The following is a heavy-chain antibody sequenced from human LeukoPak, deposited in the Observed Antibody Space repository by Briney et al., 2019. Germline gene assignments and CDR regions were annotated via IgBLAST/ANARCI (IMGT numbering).Heavy chain of an antibody. Sequence: GGSLRLSCAASGFTFSSYAMSWVRQAPGKGLEWVSAISGSGGSTYYADSVKGRFAISRDNSKNTLYLQMTGLRAGDTAEYYCAKSLFTSATGTGRAFHIWGQGTMVTVSS. D-gene: IGHD1-1*01. CDR1: GFTFSSYA. CDR2: ISGSGGST. V-gene: IGHV3-23*01. CDR3: AKSLFTSATGTGRAFHI. J-gene: IGHJ3*02.